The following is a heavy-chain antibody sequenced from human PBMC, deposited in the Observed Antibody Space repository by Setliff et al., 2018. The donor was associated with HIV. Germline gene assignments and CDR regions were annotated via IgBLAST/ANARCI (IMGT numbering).Heavy chain of an antibody. CDR1: GDSISTDY. CDR2: IYNSAST. V-gene: IGHV4-59*08. CDR3: ARHSPSDY. J-gene: IGHJ4*02. Sequence: PSETLSLTCTVSGDSISTDYWTWIRQPPGKGLEWIGYIYNSASTRYNPSLKSRVTISVDTSKNQFSLKLSSVTAADTAVYYCARHSPSDYWGQGTLVTVSS.